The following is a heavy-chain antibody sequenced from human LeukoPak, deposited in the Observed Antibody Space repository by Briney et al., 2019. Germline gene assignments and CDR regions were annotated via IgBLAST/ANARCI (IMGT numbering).Heavy chain of an antibody. Sequence: GGSLRLSCAASGFTFTSYGMSWVRQAPGKGLEWVSAVSGGGGSTYYADSVKGRFTISRDNSKNTLYLQMNSLRAEDTAVYYCAKEKNSGYYYHFDYWGQGTPVTVSS. CDR3: AKEKNSGYYYHFDY. CDR1: GFTFTSYG. J-gene: IGHJ4*02. CDR2: VSGGGGST. D-gene: IGHD3-22*01. V-gene: IGHV3-23*01.